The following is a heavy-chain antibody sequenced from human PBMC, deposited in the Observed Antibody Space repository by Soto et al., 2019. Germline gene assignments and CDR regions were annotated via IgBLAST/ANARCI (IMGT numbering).Heavy chain of an antibody. Sequence: PGGSLRLSCAASGFTFSSYGVHWVRQAPGKGLEWVAVISYDGSNKNYADSVKGRFTISRDNSKSTLYLQMNSLRVDDTAVYYCARVATMIVVSLTPYFDSWGQGTLVTVSS. CDR1: GFTFSSYG. V-gene: IGHV3-30*03. J-gene: IGHJ4*02. D-gene: IGHD3-22*01. CDR2: ISYDGSNK. CDR3: ARVATMIVVSLTPYFDS.